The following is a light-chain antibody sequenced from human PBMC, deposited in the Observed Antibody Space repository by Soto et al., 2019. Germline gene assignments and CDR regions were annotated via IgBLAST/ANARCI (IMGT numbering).Light chain of an antibody. CDR3: QQYNNWPPIT. CDR2: CAS. J-gene: IGKJ5*01. CDR1: QSVSSN. V-gene: IGKV3-15*01. Sequence: EIVMTQAPATLSVSPGERATLSCRASQSVSSNLSWYQQKPGQAPRLLIYCASTRATGIPARFSGSGSGTEFTLTISSLQSEDFAVYYCQQYNNWPPITFGQGTRLEIK.